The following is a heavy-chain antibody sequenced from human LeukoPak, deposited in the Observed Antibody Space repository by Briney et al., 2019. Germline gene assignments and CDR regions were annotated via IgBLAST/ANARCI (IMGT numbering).Heavy chain of an antibody. Sequence: AGRSLRLSCAASGFTLSSYLMHWVRQAPGKGLVWVSRIENDGSTTTYADSVKGRFTISRDNAKKTLYLQMNSLRAEDTAVYYCARGGYSAGFDIWGQRTMVTVSS. V-gene: IGHV3-74*01. D-gene: IGHD3-16*02. CDR2: IENDGSTT. CDR1: GFTLSSYL. CDR3: ARGGYSAGFDI. J-gene: IGHJ3*02.